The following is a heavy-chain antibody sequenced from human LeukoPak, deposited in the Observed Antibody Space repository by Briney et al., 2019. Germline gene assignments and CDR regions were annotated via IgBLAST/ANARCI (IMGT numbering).Heavy chain of an antibody. CDR3: AKELAGTRAFDI. Sequence: GTSLRLSCAASGFTFSVYGMHWVRQGPGKGLEWVALISHDGGNKNYTDSVKGRFTISRDNSKNTLYLQMNSLRAEDTAVYYCAKELAGTRAFDIWGQGTMVTVSS. CDR1: GFTFSVYG. V-gene: IGHV3-30*18. CDR2: ISHDGGNK. D-gene: IGHD6-19*01. J-gene: IGHJ3*02.